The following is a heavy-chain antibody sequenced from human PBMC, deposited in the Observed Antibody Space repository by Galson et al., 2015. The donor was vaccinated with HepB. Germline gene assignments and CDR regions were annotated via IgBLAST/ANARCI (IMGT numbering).Heavy chain of an antibody. V-gene: IGHV2-5*02. CDR3: VHSSDSGWTPFDY. CDR1: GFSFSGSGVG. D-gene: IGHD6-19*01. CDR2: IYGDEGK. Sequence: PALVKPTQTLTLTCTFSGFSFSGSGVGVGWIRQPPGEALEWLALIYGDEGKRYSPSLKSRLTITKGTSRNQVVLTMTNMDPVDTATYYCVHSSDSGWTPFDYWGQGTLATVSS. J-gene: IGHJ4*02.